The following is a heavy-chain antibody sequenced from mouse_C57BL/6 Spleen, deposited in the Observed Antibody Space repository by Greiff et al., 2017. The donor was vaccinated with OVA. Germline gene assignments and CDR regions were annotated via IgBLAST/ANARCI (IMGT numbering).Heavy chain of an antibody. CDR3: ATTVVEAMDY. CDR2: IHPNSGST. V-gene: IGHV1-64*01. Sequence: QVQLQQPGAELVKPGASVKLSCKASGYTFTSYWMHWVKQRPGHGLEWIGMIHPNSGSTNYNEKFKSKATLTVDKSSSTAYMQLSSLTSEDSAVYYCATTVVEAMDYWGQGTSVTASS. J-gene: IGHJ4*01. CDR1: GYTFTSYW. D-gene: IGHD1-1*01.